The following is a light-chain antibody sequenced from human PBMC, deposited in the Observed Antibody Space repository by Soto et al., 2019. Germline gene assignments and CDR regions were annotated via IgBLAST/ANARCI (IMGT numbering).Light chain of an antibody. CDR2: KAS. Sequence: KAAAALSATVVDRVAITCRASPSITGWLAWYQQKPGKAPKLLIYKASRLETGVPSRFSGSGSATAFTLPNSCLEDADFAGYYCYKYNSHLPITFGRGTQLEIK. CDR1: PSITGW. J-gene: IGKJ5*01. V-gene: IGKV1-5*03. CDR3: YKYNSHLPIT.